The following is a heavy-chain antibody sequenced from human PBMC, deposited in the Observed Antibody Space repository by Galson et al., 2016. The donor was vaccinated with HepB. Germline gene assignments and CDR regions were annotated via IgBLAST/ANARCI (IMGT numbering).Heavy chain of an antibody. CDR3: ARDRDTILSYYGMDV. D-gene: IGHD3-9*01. CDR1: GFTFSNYG. Sequence: SLRLSCAASGFTFSNYGMHWVRQAPGKGLEWVAVIWYDGSNKYYADPVKGRFTISRDNSKNTLYLQMNSLRAEDTAVYYCARDRDTILSYYGMDVWGQGTTVTVSS. J-gene: IGHJ6*02. CDR2: IWYDGSNK. V-gene: IGHV3-33*08.